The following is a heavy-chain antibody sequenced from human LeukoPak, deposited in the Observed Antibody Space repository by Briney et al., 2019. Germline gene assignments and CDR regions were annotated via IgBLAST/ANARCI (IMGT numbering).Heavy chain of an antibody. J-gene: IGHJ4*02. Sequence: PGGSLRLSCAASGFTFSSYGMHWVRQAPGKGLEWVAFIRYDGSNKYYADSVKGRFTISRGNSKNTLYLQMNSLRAEDTAVYYCAKDLSPYCGGDCYSGHDYWGQGTLVTVSS. V-gene: IGHV3-30*02. D-gene: IGHD2-21*02. CDR1: GFTFSSYG. CDR3: AKDLSPYCGGDCYSGHDY. CDR2: IRYDGSNK.